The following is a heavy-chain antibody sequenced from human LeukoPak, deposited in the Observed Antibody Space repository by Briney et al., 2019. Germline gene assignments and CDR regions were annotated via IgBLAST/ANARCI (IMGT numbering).Heavy chain of an antibody. CDR1: GFTFSSYA. Sequence: GGSLRLSCAASGFTFSSYAMSWVRQAPGKGLEWVSAFSGSGGSTYYADSVKGRFTISRDNSKNTLYLQMNSLRAEDTAVYYCARARTAILNYWGQGTLVTVSS. V-gene: IGHV3-23*01. J-gene: IGHJ4*02. CDR3: ARARTAILNY. CDR2: FSGSGGST. D-gene: IGHD2-21*02.